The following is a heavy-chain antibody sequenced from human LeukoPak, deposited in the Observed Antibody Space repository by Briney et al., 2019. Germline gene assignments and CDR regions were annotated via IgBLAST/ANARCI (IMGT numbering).Heavy chain of an antibody. CDR3: VRHDGRGGATMGALDS. CDR1: AGSISSSSHH. V-gene: IGHV4-39*01. Sequence: PSETLSLTCTVCAGSISSSSHHWGWIRQSPGKGLEWIGSIYYGRTTYYNPSLNSRVTISVVTSKNQFSLQLNSVTAADTAVYYCVRHDGRGGATMGALDSWGQESLVTVSS. J-gene: IGHJ4*02. CDR2: IYYGRTT. D-gene: IGHD5-12*01.